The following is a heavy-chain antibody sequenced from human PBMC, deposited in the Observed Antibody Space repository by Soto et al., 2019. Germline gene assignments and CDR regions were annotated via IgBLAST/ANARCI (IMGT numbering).Heavy chain of an antibody. Sequence: SETLSLTCAVYGGSLSGYYWSWIRQPPGKALEWIGEINHSGNTNYNPSLKTRVTISVDTSKNQLFLNLSSVTAADTAMYYCARHHVRGRTIAGAAEFWGQGTLVTVSS. J-gene: IGHJ4*02. D-gene: IGHD1-26*01. CDR1: GGSLSGYY. CDR3: ARHHVRGRTIAGAAEF. CDR2: INHSGNT. V-gene: IGHV4-34*01.